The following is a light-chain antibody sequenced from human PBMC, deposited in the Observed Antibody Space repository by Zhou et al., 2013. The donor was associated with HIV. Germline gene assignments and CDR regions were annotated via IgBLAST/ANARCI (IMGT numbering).Light chain of an antibody. V-gene: IGKV1-9*01. CDR2: AAS. CDR3: QHYYSYLT. J-gene: IGKJ5*01. CDR1: QGISSY. Sequence: DIQLTQSPSFLSASVGDRVTITCRASQGISSYLAWYQQKPGKAPKLLIYAASTLQSGVPSRFSGSGSGTDFTLTIGCLQSEYFATYYCQHYYSYLTFGQGTRLEIK.